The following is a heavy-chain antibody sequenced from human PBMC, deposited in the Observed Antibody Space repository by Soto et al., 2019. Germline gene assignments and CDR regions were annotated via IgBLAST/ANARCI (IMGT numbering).Heavy chain of an antibody. J-gene: IGHJ4*02. V-gene: IGHV4-59*01. Sequence: PSQTLSLTCTVSGGSIIFYYWSWIRQPPGKGLEWIAYIDSSGSTKYNPSLKSRVTISLDTSRNQLSLKLNSVTAADTAVYYCAREGYSSRWNPIDYWGQGTQVTVSS. CDR3: AREGYSSRWNPIDY. D-gene: IGHD6-13*01. CDR1: GGSIIFYY. CDR2: IDSSGST.